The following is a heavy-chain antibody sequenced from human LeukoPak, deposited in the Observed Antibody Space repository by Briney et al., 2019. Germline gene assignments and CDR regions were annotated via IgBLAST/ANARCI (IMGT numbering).Heavy chain of an antibody. J-gene: IGHJ4*02. Sequence: GGSLRLSCAASGFSFSDYYMSWIRQAPGKGLVWVSYISSSGSTFYYADSVKGRFTISRDNAKNSLYLQMNSLRAEDTAVYYCARAGRGFSYGNMDSWGQGTLVTVSS. CDR1: GFSFSDYY. V-gene: IGHV3-11*01. CDR2: ISSSGSTF. CDR3: ARAGRGFSYGNMDS. D-gene: IGHD5-18*01.